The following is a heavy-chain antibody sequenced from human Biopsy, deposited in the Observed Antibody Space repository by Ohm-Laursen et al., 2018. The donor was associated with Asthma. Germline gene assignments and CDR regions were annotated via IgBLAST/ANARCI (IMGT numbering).Heavy chain of an antibody. CDR3: ARMITMIQAANYYSYAMDV. D-gene: IGHD3-22*01. J-gene: IGHJ6*02. Sequence: TLSLTCSVPAASISSYYYSWIRQPPGKGLEWIAYLFHSGTTYYNPSLKSQVTISVDRSKRQFSLKVNSVTAADTAVYYCARMITMIQAANYYSYAMDVWGQGTTVTVSS. CDR1: AASISSYY. V-gene: IGHV4-30-2*01. CDR2: LFHSGTT.